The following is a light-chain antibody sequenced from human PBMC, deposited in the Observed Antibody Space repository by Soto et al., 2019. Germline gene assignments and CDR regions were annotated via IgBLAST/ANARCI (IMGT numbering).Light chain of an antibody. CDR3: HQYNGWPRT. Sequence: EIFMTQSPATLSVSPGERATLSCRASQSVSSSLAWYQQKPGQAPRLLIYAASTRVTGIPARFTGSGFGTEFTLTITSLQSEDFAVYYCHQYNGWPRTFGQGTKVDIK. CDR2: AAS. V-gene: IGKV3-15*01. J-gene: IGKJ1*01. CDR1: QSVSSS.